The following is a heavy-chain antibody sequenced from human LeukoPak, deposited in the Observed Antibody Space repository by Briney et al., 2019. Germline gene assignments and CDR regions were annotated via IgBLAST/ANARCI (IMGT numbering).Heavy chain of an antibody. Sequence: GGSLRLSCAASGFTFSSYWMHWVRQVPGEGLVWVSRIDPDASASTYADSVKGRFTISRDNAKNTLWLQTNSLRADDTAVYYCAGVRAGGNRAFDVWGQGTVVAVSS. V-gene: IGHV3-74*01. D-gene: IGHD4-23*01. CDR3: AGVRAGGNRAFDV. CDR1: GFTFSSYW. CDR2: IDPDASAS. J-gene: IGHJ3*01.